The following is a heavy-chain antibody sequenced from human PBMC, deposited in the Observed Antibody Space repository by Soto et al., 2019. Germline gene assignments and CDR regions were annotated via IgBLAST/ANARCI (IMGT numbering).Heavy chain of an antibody. CDR2: IYYSGST. CDR3: ARRYGGTFDY. J-gene: IGHJ4*02. V-gene: IGHV4-59*08. CDR1: GGSISSYC. Sequence: SETLSLTCTVSGGSISSYCWSWIRQPPGKGLEWIGYIYYSGSTNYNPSLKSRVTISVDTSKNQFSLKLSSVTAADTAVYYCARRYGGTFDYWGQGTLVTV. D-gene: IGHD2-15*01.